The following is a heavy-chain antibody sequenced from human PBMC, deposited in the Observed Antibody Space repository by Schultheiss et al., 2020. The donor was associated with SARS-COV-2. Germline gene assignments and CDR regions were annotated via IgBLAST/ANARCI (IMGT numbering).Heavy chain of an antibody. D-gene: IGHD3-3*02. CDR1: GGSISSSSYY. CDR3: ARDNLAFLGTHYYYYGMDV. Sequence: SETLSLTCTVSGGSISSSSYYWGWIRQPPGKGLEWIGYIYYSGSTNYNPSLKSRVIISVDTSKNQFSLKLSSVTAADTAVYYCARDNLAFLGTHYYYYGMDVWGQGTTVTVSS. V-gene: IGHV4-39*07. CDR2: IYYSGST. J-gene: IGHJ6*02.